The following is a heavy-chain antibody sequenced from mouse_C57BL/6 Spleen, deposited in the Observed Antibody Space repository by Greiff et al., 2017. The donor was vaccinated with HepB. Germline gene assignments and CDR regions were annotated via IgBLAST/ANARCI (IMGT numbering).Heavy chain of an antibody. Sequence: QVQLQQPGAELVRPGSSVKLSCKASGYTFTSYWMHWVKQRPIQGLEWIGNIDPSDSETHYNQKFKDKATLTVDKSSSTAYMQLSSLTSEDSAVYYCARGRGNYPYFDYWGQGTTLTVSS. CDR2: IDPSDSET. V-gene: IGHV1-52*01. D-gene: IGHD2-1*01. J-gene: IGHJ2*01. CDR3: ARGRGNYPYFDY. CDR1: GYTFTSYW.